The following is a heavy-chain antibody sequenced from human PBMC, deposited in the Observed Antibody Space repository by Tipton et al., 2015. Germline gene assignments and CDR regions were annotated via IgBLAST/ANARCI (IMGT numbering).Heavy chain of an antibody. CDR3: AKVLASEDFYGSDV. CDR1: GGTFRSYT. V-gene: IGHV1-69*18. Sequence: QLVQSGAEVKKPGSSVKVSCKASGGTFRSYTMNWVRQAPGQGLEWMGKIIAVSGTTNYAQKFQGRVTITADESTTTTYMELTSLRSEDTAMYYCAKVLASEDFYGSDVWGRGTTVTVFS. J-gene: IGHJ6*02. D-gene: IGHD5-12*01. CDR2: IIAVSGTT.